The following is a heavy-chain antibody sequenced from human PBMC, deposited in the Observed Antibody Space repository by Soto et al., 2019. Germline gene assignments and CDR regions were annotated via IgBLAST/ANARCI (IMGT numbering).Heavy chain of an antibody. D-gene: IGHD2-21*02. CDR1: GGSTSSGGYS. CDR3: ARDLWGYCGTDCYPLDV. Sequence: SETLSLTCAVSGGSTSSGGYSWSWIRQPPGKGLEWIGYIYHSGSTYYNPSLKSRVTISVDRSKNQFSLKLSSVTAADTAVYYCARDLWGYCGTDCYPLDVWGQGTTVTVSS. V-gene: IGHV4-30-2*01. CDR2: IYHSGST. J-gene: IGHJ6*02.